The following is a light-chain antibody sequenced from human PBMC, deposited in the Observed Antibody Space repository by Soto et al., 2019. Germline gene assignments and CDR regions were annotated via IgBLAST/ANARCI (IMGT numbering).Light chain of an antibody. CDR3: QQYGSSPLIT. CDR2: GVS. Sequence: EIVLTQSPGTLSLSPGERATLSCRASQRVSSNYLAWYQQKPGQAPRLLIHGVSSRATGIPDRFSGSGSGTAFTLTISRLEPEDFAVYYCQQYGSSPLITFGLGTKVDIK. CDR1: QRVSSNY. J-gene: IGKJ3*01. V-gene: IGKV3-20*01.